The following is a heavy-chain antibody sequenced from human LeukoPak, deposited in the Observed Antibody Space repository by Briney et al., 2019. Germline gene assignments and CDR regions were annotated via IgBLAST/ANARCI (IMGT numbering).Heavy chain of an antibody. Sequence: GRSLRLSCAASGFTFSSYGMHWVRQAPGKGLEWVAVISYDGSNKYYADSVKGRFTISRDNSKNTLYLQMNSLRAEDTAVYYCAKDRGVRELHFDYWGQGTLVTVSS. CDR1: GFTFSSYG. V-gene: IGHV3-30*18. CDR3: AKDRGVRELHFDY. D-gene: IGHD1-26*01. CDR2: ISYDGSNK. J-gene: IGHJ4*02.